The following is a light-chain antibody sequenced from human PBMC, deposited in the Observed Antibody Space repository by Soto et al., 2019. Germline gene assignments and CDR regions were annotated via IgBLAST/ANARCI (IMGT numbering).Light chain of an antibody. CDR3: QQYDISPWT. CDR2: GAS. CDR1: QSVSGTY. V-gene: IGKV3-20*01. Sequence: EVVLTQSPGTLSLSPGESATLSCRASQSVSGTYLAWYQQRPGQAPRLLIYGASTRATGIPDRFSGSGSGTDFTLTIIRLEPEDFAVYYCQQYDISPWTFGQGTKVDIK. J-gene: IGKJ1*01.